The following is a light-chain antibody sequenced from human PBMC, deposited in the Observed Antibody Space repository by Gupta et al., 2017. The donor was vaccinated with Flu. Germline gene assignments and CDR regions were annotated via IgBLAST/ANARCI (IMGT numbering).Light chain of an antibody. CDR1: SLRSYY. V-gene: IGLV3-19*01. CDR3: NSRDSSGNPWV. CDR2: GKN. J-gene: IGLJ3*02. Sequence: SSELPQDPAVSVALGQTVRIPCQGDSLRSYYASWYQQKPGQAPVLVIYGKNNRPSGIPDRFSGSSSGNTASLTITGAQAEDEADYYCNSRDSSGNPWVFGGGTKLTVL.